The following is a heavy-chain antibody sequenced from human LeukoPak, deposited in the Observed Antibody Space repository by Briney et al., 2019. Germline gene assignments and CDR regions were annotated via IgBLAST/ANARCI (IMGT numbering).Heavy chain of an antibody. J-gene: IGHJ4*02. CDR1: GLDFSGYA. CDR3: TRVGTGTPHFDY. Sequence: GGSLRFSCAASGLDFSGYALHGVRQAPGQGLEWVAVISNDGINKYYADSVKGRFTISRDNSKNTLYLQMNSLRLEDTAIYYCTRVGTGTPHFDYWGQGTLVTVSS. CDR2: ISNDGINK. V-gene: IGHV3-30*04. D-gene: IGHD1-1*01.